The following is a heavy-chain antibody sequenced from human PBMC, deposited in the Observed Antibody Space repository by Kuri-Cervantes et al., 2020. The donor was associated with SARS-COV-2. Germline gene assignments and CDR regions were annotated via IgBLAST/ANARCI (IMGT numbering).Heavy chain of an antibody. Sequence: SLKISCAASGFTFSSYGMHWVRQAPGKGLEWVAVISYDGSNKYYADSVKGRFTISRDNSKNTLYLQMNNMRREDTAVYFCARGRVGVQDFWGRGTLVTVSS. CDR2: ISYDGSNK. V-gene: IGHV3-30*03. D-gene: IGHD2-21*01. CDR1: GFTFSSYG. J-gene: IGHJ4*02. CDR3: ARGRVGVQDF.